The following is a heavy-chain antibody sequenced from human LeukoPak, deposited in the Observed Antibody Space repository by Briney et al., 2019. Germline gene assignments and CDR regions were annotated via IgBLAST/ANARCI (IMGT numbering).Heavy chain of an antibody. CDR2: IWYDGSNK. D-gene: IGHD2-2*01. J-gene: IGHJ3*02. CDR3: ANSEVVVPAANRGAFDI. CDR1: GFTFSSYG. V-gene: IGHV3-30*02. Sequence: PGGSLRLSCAASGFTFSSYGMHWVRQAPGKGLEWAAVIWYDGSNKYYADSVKGRFTISRDNSKNTLYLQMNSLRAEDTAVYYCANSEVVVPAANRGAFDIWGQGTMVTVSS.